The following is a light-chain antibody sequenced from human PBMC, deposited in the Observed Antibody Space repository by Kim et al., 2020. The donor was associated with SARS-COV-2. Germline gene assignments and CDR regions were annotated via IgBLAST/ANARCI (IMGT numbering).Light chain of an antibody. CDR2: TAS. V-gene: IGKV1-27*01. CDR3: QNYNSAPRT. CDR1: QDIRNY. J-gene: IGKJ1*01. Sequence: SASVGDRVTITCRASQDIRNYLAWYQQKPGKVPKVLIYTASALQSGVPSRFSGSGSGTDFTLTISSLQPEDAATYYCQNYNSAPRTFGQGTKVEI.